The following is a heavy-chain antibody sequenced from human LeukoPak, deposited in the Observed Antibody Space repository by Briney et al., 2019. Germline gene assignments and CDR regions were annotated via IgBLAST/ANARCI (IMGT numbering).Heavy chain of an antibody. D-gene: IGHD3-9*01. Sequence: SETLSLTCTVSGGSISSSSYYWGWTRQPPGKGLEWIGSIYYSGSTYYNPSLKSRVTISVDTSKNQFSLKLSSVTAADTAVYYCASPRGDILTGYWSDYWGQGTLVTVSS. CDR1: GGSISSSSYY. V-gene: IGHV4-39*07. J-gene: IGHJ4*02. CDR2: IYYSGST. CDR3: ASPRGDILTGYWSDY.